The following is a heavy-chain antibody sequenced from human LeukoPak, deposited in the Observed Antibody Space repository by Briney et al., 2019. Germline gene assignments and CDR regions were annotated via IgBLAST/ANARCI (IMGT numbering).Heavy chain of an antibody. CDR1: GYSFINYY. J-gene: IGHJ4*02. D-gene: IGHD3-10*01. V-gene: IGHV5-10-1*01. Sequence: GESLKISCKGSGYSFINYYINWVRQMPGKGLEWMGRIDPSDSYTNYSPSFQGHVTISADKSIGTAYLQWSSLKASDTAMYHCARKRDYYYASGSFDYWGQGTLVAVSS. CDR3: ARKRDYYYASGSFDY. CDR2: IDPSDSYT.